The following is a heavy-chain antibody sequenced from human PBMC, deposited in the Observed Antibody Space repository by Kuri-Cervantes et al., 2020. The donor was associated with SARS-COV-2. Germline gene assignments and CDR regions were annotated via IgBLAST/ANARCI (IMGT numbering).Heavy chain of an antibody. D-gene: IGHD1/OR15-1a*01. CDR3: ARCPNTQYFDY. J-gene: IGHJ4*02. CDR2: INHSGST. V-gene: IGHV4-34*01. CDR1: GGSFSGYY. Sequence: ESLKISCAVYGGSFSGYYWSWIRQPPGKGLEWIGEINHSGSTYYNPSLKSRVTISVDTSKNQFSLKLSSVTAADTAVYYCARCPNTQYFDYWGQGTLVTVSS.